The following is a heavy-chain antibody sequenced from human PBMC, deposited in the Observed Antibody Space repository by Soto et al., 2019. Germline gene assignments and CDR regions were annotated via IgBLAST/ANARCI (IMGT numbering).Heavy chain of an antibody. D-gene: IGHD1-26*01. CDR3: ARRGSGSYYDY. CDR1: GFTFSSYD. J-gene: IGHJ4*02. V-gene: IGHV3-23*01. CDR2: ISGSGGST. Sequence: EVQRLESGGGLVQPGGSLRLSCAASGFTFSSYDMRWVRQAPVKGLEWVSAISGSGGSTYYADSVKGRFTISRDNSKNTLYLQMNSLRAEDTAVYYCARRGSGSYYDYWGQGTLVTVSS.